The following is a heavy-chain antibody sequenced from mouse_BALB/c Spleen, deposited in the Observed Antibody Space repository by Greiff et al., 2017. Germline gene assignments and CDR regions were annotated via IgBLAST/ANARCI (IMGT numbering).Heavy chain of an antibody. J-gene: IGHJ2*01. D-gene: IGHD3-2*01. CDR1: GYTFTSYW. CDR2: INPSTGYT. CDR3: ARSTARAPFDY. Sequence: VQLQESGAELAKPGASVKMSCKASGYTFTSYWMHWVKQRPGQGLEWIGYINPSTGYTEYNQKFKDKATLTADKSSSTAYMQLSSLTSEDSAVYYCARSTARAPFDYWGQGTTLTVSS. V-gene: IGHV1-7*01.